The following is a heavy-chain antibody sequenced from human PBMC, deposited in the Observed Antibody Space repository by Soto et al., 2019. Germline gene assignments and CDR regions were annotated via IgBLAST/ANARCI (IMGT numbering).Heavy chain of an antibody. CDR1: GYTFTSYG. D-gene: IGHD5-12*01. J-gene: IGHJ4*01. Sequence: SVKVSCKASGYTFTSYGISWVRQAPGQGLEWMGGIIPIFGRADYAQKFQGRVTITADKSTSTAYMDLSSLRSDDTAVYYCAVLVTTTPPAYWGQGTLVTVSS. V-gene: IGHV1-69*06. CDR3: AVLVTTTPPAY. CDR2: IIPIFGRA.